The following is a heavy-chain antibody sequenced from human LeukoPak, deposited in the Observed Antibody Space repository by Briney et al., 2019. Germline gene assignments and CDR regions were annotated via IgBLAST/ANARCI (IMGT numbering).Heavy chain of an antibody. V-gene: IGHV1-2*02. D-gene: IGHD5-12*01. CDR3: ARGWGYSGYVSTYFDY. CDR2: INPNSGGT. J-gene: IGHJ4*02. Sequence: ASVKVSCKASGYTFTGYYMHWVRQAPGQGLEWMGWINPNSGGTNYAQKFQGRVTMTRDTSISTAYMELSRLRSDDTAVYYCARGWGYSGYVSTYFDYWGQGTLVTVSS. CDR1: GYTFTGYY.